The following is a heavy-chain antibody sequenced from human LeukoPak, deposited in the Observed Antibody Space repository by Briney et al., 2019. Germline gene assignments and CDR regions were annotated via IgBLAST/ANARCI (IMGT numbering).Heavy chain of an antibody. CDR2: IYPGDSDT. Sequence: ESLKISCKGSGYSFTSYWIGWVRQMPGKGLEWMGIIYPGDSDTRYSPSFQGQVTISADKSISTAYLQWSSLKASDTAMYYCARDRYCSSTSRLYYYYGMDVWGQGTTVTVSS. CDR3: ARDRYCSSTSRLYYYYGMDV. V-gene: IGHV5-51*01. D-gene: IGHD2-2*01. J-gene: IGHJ6*02. CDR1: GYSFTSYW.